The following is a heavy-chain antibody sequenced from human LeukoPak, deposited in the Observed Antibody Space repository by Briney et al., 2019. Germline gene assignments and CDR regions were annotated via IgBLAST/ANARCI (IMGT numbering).Heavy chain of an antibody. CDR3: ARGQGAVAGHNCFDP. CDR1: GFTVSSNY. CDR2: IYSGGST. D-gene: IGHD6-19*01. J-gene: IGHJ5*02. Sequence: GGSLRLSCAASGFTVSSNYMSWVRQAPGKGLEWVSVIYSGGSTSYADSVKGRFTISRDNSKNTLYLQMNSLRAEDTAVYYCARGQGAVAGHNCFDPWGQGTLVTVSS. V-gene: IGHV3-66*01.